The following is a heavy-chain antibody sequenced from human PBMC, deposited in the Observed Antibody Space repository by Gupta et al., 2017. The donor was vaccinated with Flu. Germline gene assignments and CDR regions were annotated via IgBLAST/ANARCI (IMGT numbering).Heavy chain of an antibody. Sequence: QVQLVESGGGVVQPGRSLILSCAASGFTFTSYGMHWVRQAPGKGLEWVAVIWYDGSNKYYADSVKGRFTISRDNSKNTLYLQMNSLRAEDTAVYYCARGESPRRYSSSWFLDYWGQGTLVTVSS. CDR3: ARGESPRRYSSSWFLDY. J-gene: IGHJ4*02. V-gene: IGHV3-33*01. CDR2: IWYDGSNK. CDR1: GFTFTSYG. D-gene: IGHD6-6*01.